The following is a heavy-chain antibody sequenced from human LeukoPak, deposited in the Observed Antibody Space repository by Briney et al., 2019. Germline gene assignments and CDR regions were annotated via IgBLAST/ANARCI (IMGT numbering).Heavy chain of an antibody. CDR2: IYHSGST. D-gene: IGHD6-19*01. J-gene: IGHJ5*02. Sequence: PSETLSLTCTVSGGSISSSSYYWSWIRQPPGKGLEWIGYIYHSGSTYYNPSLKSRVTISVDRSKNQFSLKLSSVTAADTAVYYCAKSSPSSGWRGRNWFDPWGQGTLVTVSS. CDR3: AKSSPSSGWRGRNWFDP. V-gene: IGHV4-30-2*01. CDR1: GGSISSSSYY.